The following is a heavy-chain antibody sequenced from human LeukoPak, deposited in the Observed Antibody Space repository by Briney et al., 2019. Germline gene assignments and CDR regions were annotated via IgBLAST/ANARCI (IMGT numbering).Heavy chain of an antibody. J-gene: IGHJ4*02. Sequence: PSETLSLTCTVSGGSISIGSYYWSWIRQPAGKGLEWIGRIYTSGSTNYNPSLKSRDTISVDTSKNQFSLKLSSVTAADTAVYYCARGYCSGGSCYFFDRWGQGTLVTVSS. V-gene: IGHV4-61*02. D-gene: IGHD2-15*01. CDR2: IYTSGST. CDR3: ARGYCSGGSCYFFDR. CDR1: GGSISIGSYY.